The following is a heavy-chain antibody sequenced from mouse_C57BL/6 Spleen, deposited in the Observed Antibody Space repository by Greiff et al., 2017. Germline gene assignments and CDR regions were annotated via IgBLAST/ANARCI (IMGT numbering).Heavy chain of an antibody. V-gene: IGHV1-64*01. CDR3: AREGDGYDRVFAY. CDR2: IHPNSGST. D-gene: IGHD2-2*01. Sequence: VQLQQPGAELVKPGASVKLSCKASGYTFTSYWMHWVKQRPGQGLEWIGMIHPNSGSTNYNEKFKSKATLTVDKSSSTAYMQLSSLTSEDPAVYYCAREGDGYDRVFAYWGQGTLVTVSA. CDR1: GYTFTSYW. J-gene: IGHJ3*01.